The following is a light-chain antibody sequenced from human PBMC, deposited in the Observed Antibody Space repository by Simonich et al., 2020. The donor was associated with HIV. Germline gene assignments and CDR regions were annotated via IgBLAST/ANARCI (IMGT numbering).Light chain of an antibody. CDR3: QQYYSTPT. V-gene: IGKV4-1*01. Sequence: DIVMTQSPDSLAVSLGERATINCKSSQSVLYSSNNKNYLAWYQQKPGQPPKLLIYYTSTRESGVPDRFSGSGSGTDFTLTISSLQAEDVAVYYCQQYYSTPTFGQGTKVEIK. CDR1: QSVLYSSNNKNY. J-gene: IGKJ1*01. CDR2: YTS.